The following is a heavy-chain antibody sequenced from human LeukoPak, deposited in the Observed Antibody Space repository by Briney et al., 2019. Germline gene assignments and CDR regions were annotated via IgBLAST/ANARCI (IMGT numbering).Heavy chain of an antibody. J-gene: IGHJ4*02. Sequence: GAPLQISCKGSGYSFTSYWNGWVRPMPGKGLEGMGIIYPGDSDNRYSPSFEGTLTISADMSISAAYLQWRSLKASDTAMYYCARLEDSSSFPSHFDYWGQGTLVTVSS. V-gene: IGHV5-51*01. CDR1: GYSFTSYW. CDR2: IYPGDSDN. D-gene: IGHD6-13*01. CDR3: ARLEDSSSFPSHFDY.